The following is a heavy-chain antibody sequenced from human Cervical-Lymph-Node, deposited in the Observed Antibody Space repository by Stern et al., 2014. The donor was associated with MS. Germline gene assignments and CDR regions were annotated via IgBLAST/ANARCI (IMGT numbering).Heavy chain of an antibody. CDR2: IWYDGSNK. CDR1: GFTFSSYG. D-gene: IGHD6-13*01. V-gene: IGHV3-33*01. CDR3: ARSSSPSPYYYYGMDV. Sequence: VHLVESGGGVVQPVRSLRLSCAASGFTFSSYGMHWVRQAPGKGLEWVAVIWYDGSNKYYADSVKGRFTISRDNSKNTLYLQMNSLRADDTAVYYCARSSSPSPYYYYGMDVWGQGTTVTVSS. J-gene: IGHJ6*02.